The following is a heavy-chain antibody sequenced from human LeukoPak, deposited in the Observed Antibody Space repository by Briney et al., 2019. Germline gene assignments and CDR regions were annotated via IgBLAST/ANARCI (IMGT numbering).Heavy chain of an antibody. CDR1: GGSISSYY. J-gene: IGHJ5*02. V-gene: IGHV4-59*01. D-gene: IGHD3-9*01. CDR3: ARDSDILTGYGFDP. Sequence: SETLSLTCTVSGGSISSYYWSWIRQPPRKGLEWIGYIYYSGSTNYNPSLKSRVTISVDTSKNQFSLKLSSVTAADTAVYYCARDSDILTGYGFDPWGQGTLVTVSS. CDR2: IYYSGST.